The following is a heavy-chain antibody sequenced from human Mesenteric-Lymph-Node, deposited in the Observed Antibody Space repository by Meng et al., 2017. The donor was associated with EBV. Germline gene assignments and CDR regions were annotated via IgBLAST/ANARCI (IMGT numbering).Heavy chain of an antibody. CDR2: INTYGSST. Sequence: VELVQAGGGVVQPGGSLRLSCAASGFTFSYYWMHWVRQAPGKGLVWVSRINTYGSSTSYADSVQGRFTISRDNAKGTLYLQMNSLRAEDTAVYYCASDRWEREGWFDRWGPGTLVTVSS. CDR3: ASDRWEREGWFDR. J-gene: IGHJ5*02. D-gene: IGHD1-26*01. V-gene: IGHV3-74*01. CDR1: GFTFSYYW.